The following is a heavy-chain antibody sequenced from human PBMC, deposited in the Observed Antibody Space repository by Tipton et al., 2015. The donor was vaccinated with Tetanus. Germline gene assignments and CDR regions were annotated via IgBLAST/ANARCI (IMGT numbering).Heavy chain of an antibody. J-gene: IGHJ6*02. CDR3: ARVIRAGADYYYYGMDV. D-gene: IGHD3-10*01. Sequence: SLRLSCAASGFTFSSYGMHWVRQAPGKGLEWVAVIWYDGSNKYYADSVKGRFTISRDNSKNTLYLQMNSLRAEDTAVYYCARVIRAGADYYYYGMDVWGQGTTVTVSS. V-gene: IGHV3-33*01. CDR2: IWYDGSNK. CDR1: GFTFSSYG.